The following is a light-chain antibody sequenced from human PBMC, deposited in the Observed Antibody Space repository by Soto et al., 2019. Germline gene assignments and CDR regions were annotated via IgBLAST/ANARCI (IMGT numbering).Light chain of an antibody. CDR1: QSIGIW. V-gene: IGKV1-5*03. CDR2: TAS. Sequence: IQMTQSPSTVSASVGDRVAISCRASQSIGIWLAWYQQKPGKAPRFLIYTASTILGGVPSRSSGSGSGTEFTLTISSLQPDDFATYYCQQYRDYSWTFGQGTKVEIK. CDR3: QQYRDYSWT. J-gene: IGKJ1*01.